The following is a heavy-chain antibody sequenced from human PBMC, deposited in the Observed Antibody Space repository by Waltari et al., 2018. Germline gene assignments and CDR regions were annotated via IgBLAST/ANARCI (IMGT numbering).Heavy chain of an antibody. CDR1: VFPLSSYA. CDR2: ISYEGSAK. Sequence: QGQLVASGGGMVQPGRSLRLSCAASVFPLSSYAMHWVRQAPGKGLEWVALISYEGSAKFYADPVKGRFAISRDNSKDTLYLQMNSLRAEDTAVYYCARDEGWLLFPYYAMDVWGQGATVTVS. V-gene: IGHV3-30*01. D-gene: IGHD2-2*01. CDR3: ARDEGWLLFPYYAMDV. J-gene: IGHJ6*02.